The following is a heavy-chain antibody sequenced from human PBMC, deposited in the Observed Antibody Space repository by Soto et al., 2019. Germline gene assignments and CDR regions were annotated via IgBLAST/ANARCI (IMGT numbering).Heavy chain of an antibody. CDR3: ARGAFCGGAPGCRDMDV. CDR1: GYKFISHS. D-gene: IGHD2-21*01. J-gene: IGHJ6*02. V-gene: IGHV1-18*01. Sequence: QIQLVQSGGEVKKPGASVKVSCKSSGYKFISHSNTWVRQAPGQGLEWMGRISAYNGNTNYAQKLQGRVTMTTDTSTNTAYMELRSLRSDDTAVYYCARGAFCGGAPGCRDMDVWGQGTTVTVSS. CDR2: ISAYNGNT.